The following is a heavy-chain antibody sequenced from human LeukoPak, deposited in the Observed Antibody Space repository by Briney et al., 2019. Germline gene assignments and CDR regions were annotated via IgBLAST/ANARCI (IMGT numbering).Heavy chain of an antibody. CDR1: GFTFGDYT. D-gene: IGHD6-19*01. Sequence: GGSLRLSCTASGFTFGDYTMSWFRQAPGKGLEWVGFIKTKAFGGTPEYAASVKGRFTISRDDSCRIAYLQMNSLKIEDTAVYYCTRGFSTGITGWYDPWGQGTLVTVSS. CDR2: IKTKAFGGTP. J-gene: IGHJ5*02. CDR3: TRGFSTGITGWYDP. V-gene: IGHV3-49*03.